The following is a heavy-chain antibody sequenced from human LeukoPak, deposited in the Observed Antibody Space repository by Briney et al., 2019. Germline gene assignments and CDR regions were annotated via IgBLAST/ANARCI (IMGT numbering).Heavy chain of an antibody. V-gene: IGHV1-2*02. D-gene: IGHD1-26*01. J-gene: IGHJ5*02. CDR3: ASSLLTRNWFDP. CDR2: INPNSGGT. Sequence: ASVKVSCKASGYTFTGYYMHRVRQAPGQGLEWMGWINPNSGGTNYAQKFQGRVTMTRDTSISTAYMELSRLRSDDTAVYYCASSLLTRNWFDPWGQGTLVTVSS. CDR1: GYTFTGYY.